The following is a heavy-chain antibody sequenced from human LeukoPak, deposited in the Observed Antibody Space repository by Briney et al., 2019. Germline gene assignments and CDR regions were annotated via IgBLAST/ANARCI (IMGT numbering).Heavy chain of an antibody. Sequence: PSETLSLTCTVSGGSISSYYWSWIRQPPGKGLEWIGYIYYSGSTNYNPSLKSRVTISVDTSKNQFSLKLSSVTAADTAVYYCARGRGITMVRGVKTFDIWGQGTMVTVSS. D-gene: IGHD3-10*01. CDR1: GGSISSYY. CDR3: ARGRGITMVRGVKTFDI. CDR2: IYYSGST. V-gene: IGHV4-59*01. J-gene: IGHJ3*02.